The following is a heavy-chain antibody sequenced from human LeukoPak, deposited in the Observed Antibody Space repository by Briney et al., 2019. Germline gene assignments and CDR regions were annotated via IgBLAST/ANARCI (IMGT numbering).Heavy chain of an antibody. Sequence: GGSLRLSCAASGFTFSSYWMSWVRQAPGKGLEWVANMRQDGSQKYYVDSVKGRFTISRDNAKNSLPLQMNSLRAEDTAVYYCARDRGDQLLYRWFDPWGQGTLVTVSS. CDR3: ARDRGDQLLYRWFDP. V-gene: IGHV3-7*01. CDR2: MRQDGSQK. D-gene: IGHD2-2*02. CDR1: GFTFSSYW. J-gene: IGHJ5*02.